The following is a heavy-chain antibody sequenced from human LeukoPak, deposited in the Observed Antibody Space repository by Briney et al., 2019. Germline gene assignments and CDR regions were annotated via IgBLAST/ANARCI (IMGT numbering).Heavy chain of an antibody. CDR2: ISDTGTT. Sequence: SETLSLTCTVSGDSITPYYWSWIRQSPGGSLGYIGFISDTGTTNYNPPLRGRVSISVDTSKSQFSLKLKSVTAADSAIYYCTRTFTGAHYYYIPVWGAGTTVTVSS. CDR1: GDSITPYY. D-gene: IGHD7-27*01. CDR3: TRTFTGAHYYYIPV. V-gene: IGHV4-59*08. J-gene: IGHJ6*03.